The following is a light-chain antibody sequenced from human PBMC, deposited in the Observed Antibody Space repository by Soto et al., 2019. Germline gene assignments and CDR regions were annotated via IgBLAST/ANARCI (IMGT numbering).Light chain of an antibody. V-gene: IGKV3-15*01. J-gene: IGKJ5*01. CDR3: QQYGGSPRIT. CDR2: AAS. Sequence: EIVMTQSPATLSLSPGERASLSCRASQSVSSNVAWYQQKRGQAPRLLIYAASTRATGIPTRFSGSGSGTEFTLTISSLQSEDVAIYYCQQYGGSPRITFGQGTRMEIK. CDR1: QSVSSN.